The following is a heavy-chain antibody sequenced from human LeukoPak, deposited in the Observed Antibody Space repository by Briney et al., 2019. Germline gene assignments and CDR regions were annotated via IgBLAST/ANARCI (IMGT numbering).Heavy chain of an antibody. CDR3: ASWGIADDY. Sequence: GGPLRLSCAASGFTSSSYWMNWVRQAPGKGLVWVSRINSDGSSTSYADSVKGRFTISRDNAKNTLYLQMNSLRAEDTAVYYCASWGIADDYWGQGTLVTVSS. D-gene: IGHD6-13*01. V-gene: IGHV3-74*01. J-gene: IGHJ4*02. CDR2: INSDGSST. CDR1: GFTSSSYW.